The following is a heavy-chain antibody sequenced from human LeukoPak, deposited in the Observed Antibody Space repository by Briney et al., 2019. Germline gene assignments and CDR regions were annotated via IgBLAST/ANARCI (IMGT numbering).Heavy chain of an antibody. CDR2: ISAYNGNT. J-gene: IGHJ6*03. CDR3: VRHGGSPPRYYYYMDV. V-gene: IGHV1-18*01. D-gene: IGHD2-15*01. CDR1: GYTFTSYG. Sequence: GASVKVSCKASGYTFTSYGISWVRQAPGQGLEWMGWISAYNGNTNYAQNFQDRVTMTTDTSTSTAYMELRSLKSDDTAVYYCVRHGGSPPRYYYYMDVWGKGTTVTISS.